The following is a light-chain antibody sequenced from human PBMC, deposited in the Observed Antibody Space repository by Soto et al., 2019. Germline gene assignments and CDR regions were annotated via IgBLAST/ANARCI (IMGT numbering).Light chain of an antibody. CDR2: EVS. J-gene: IGLJ1*01. Sequence: QSVLTQPASVSGSPGQTITISFTGASSDAGGYNYVCCYQQHQGIAPKLMIYEVSNRPSEFSNRFSGSKSCNTASLTISGLLAEDEADFYCSSDTSTNTLVVFGTGTDVSV. V-gene: IGLV2-14*01. CDR3: SSDTSTNTLVV. CDR1: SSDAGGYNY.